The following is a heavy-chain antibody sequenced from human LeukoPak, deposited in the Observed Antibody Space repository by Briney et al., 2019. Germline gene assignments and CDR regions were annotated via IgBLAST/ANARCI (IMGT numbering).Heavy chain of an antibody. CDR2: IYYSGNT. D-gene: IGHD6-13*01. Sequence: PSETLSLTCSVSGGSISSSAYYWGWIRQPPGQGLEWIGSIYYSGNTYYNPSLKSRVTISVDTSKNQFSLKLRSVTAADTAMYYCARAYSSSWYYNWFDPWGQGTLVTVSS. V-gene: IGHV4-39*07. CDR1: GGSISSSAYY. CDR3: ARAYSSSWYYNWFDP. J-gene: IGHJ5*02.